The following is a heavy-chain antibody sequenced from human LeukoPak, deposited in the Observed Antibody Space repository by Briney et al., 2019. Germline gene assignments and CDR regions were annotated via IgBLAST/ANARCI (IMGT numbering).Heavy chain of an antibody. V-gene: IGHV3-30*02. CDR1: GFTFSSYG. CDR3: AKDRSQQLAHAREPFDY. Sequence: GGSLRLSCAASGFTFSSYGMHWVRRAPGKGLEWVAFIRYDGSNKYYADSVKGRFTISRDNSKNTLYLQMNSLRAEDTAVYYCAKDRSQQLAHAREPFDYWGQGTLVTVSS. D-gene: IGHD6-6*01. J-gene: IGHJ4*02. CDR2: IRYDGSNK.